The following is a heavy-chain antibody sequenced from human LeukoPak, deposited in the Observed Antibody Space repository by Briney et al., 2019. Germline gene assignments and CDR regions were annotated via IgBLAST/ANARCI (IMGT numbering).Heavy chain of an antibody. J-gene: IGHJ4*02. Sequence: GASVKVSCKASGYTFSAYGISWVRQAPGQGLEWMGYISAYSGNTNYAQRLQGRVTMTTDTSTSTAYMELRSLRSDDTAVYFCARDSHIAGVAYYFDYWGQRTLVTVSS. CDR2: ISAYSGNT. CDR3: ARDSHIAGVAYYFDY. D-gene: IGHD6-13*01. CDR1: GYTFSAYG. V-gene: IGHV1-18*01.